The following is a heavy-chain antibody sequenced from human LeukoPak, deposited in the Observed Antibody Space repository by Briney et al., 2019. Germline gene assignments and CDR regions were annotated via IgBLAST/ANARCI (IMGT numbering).Heavy chain of an antibody. V-gene: IGHV4-38-2*02. D-gene: IGHD4-17*01. CDR1: GYSISSGYY. CDR3: ARDTANWFDP. Sequence: SETLSLTCTVSGYSISSGYYWGWIRQPPGKGLEWIGSIYHSGSTYYNPSLKSRVTISVDTSKNQFSLKLSSVTAADTAVYYCARDTANWFDPWGQGTLVTVSS. CDR2: IYHSGST. J-gene: IGHJ5*02.